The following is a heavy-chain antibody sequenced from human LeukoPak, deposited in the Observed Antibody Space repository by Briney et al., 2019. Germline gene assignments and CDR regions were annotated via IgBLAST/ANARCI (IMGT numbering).Heavy chain of an antibody. D-gene: IGHD6-25*01. Sequence: SGGSLRLSCAASGLTFSSYAMHWVRQTPGKGLEWVAVISYEGTFKLHADSVKGRFAISRDNSKNTLFLEMSSLRSEDTAVYYCSTGGQRAAANVEYFQHWGQGTPVTVSS. V-gene: IGHV3-30*03. CDR2: ISYEGTFK. J-gene: IGHJ1*01. CDR1: GLTFSSYA. CDR3: STGGQRAAANVEYFQH.